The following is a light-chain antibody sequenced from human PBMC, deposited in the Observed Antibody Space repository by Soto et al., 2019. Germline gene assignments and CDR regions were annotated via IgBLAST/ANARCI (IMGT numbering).Light chain of an antibody. Sequence: QSALTQPASVSGSPGQSITISCTGTSSDVGGYNYVSWYQQHPGKAPKLMIYDVSNRPSGVSNRFSGSKSGNTASLTISGLQAEDEADYDCSLYTSSSPMVFGGGTKLTVL. V-gene: IGLV2-14*01. J-gene: IGLJ2*01. CDR1: SSDVGGYNY. CDR2: DVS. CDR3: SLYTSSSPMV.